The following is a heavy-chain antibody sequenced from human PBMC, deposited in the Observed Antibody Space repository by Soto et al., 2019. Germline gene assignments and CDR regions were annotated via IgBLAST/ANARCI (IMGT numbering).Heavy chain of an antibody. Sequence: ASETLSLTCTVSGGSISSYYWSWIRQPPGKGLEWIGYIYYSGSTNYNPSLKSRVTISVDTSKNQFSLKLSSVTAADTAVYYCARHRTYYDFWSGYGDAFDIWGQGTMVTVSS. CDR1: GGSISSYY. J-gene: IGHJ3*02. CDR2: IYYSGST. CDR3: ARHRTYYDFWSGYGDAFDI. D-gene: IGHD3-3*01. V-gene: IGHV4-59*08.